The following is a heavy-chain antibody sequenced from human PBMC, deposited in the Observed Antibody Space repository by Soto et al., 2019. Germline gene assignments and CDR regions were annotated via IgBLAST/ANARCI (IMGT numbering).Heavy chain of an antibody. CDR3: ARMNQLAPKRNAFDI. CDR1: GGSISSYF. J-gene: IGHJ3*02. Sequence: SETLSLTCTVSGGSISSYFWTWIRQSPGKGPQWIGYVHYSGNTNYNPSLKSRVTMSVDTSKNQFFLRLTSVTAADTAVYYCARMNQLAPKRNAFDIWGQGTMVTVSS. CDR2: VHYSGNT. D-gene: IGHD1-1*01. V-gene: IGHV4-59*01.